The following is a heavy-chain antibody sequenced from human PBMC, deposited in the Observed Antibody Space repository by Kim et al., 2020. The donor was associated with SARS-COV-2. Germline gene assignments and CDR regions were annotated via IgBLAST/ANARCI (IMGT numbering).Heavy chain of an antibody. D-gene: IGHD2-21*02. V-gene: IGHV3-30*18. J-gene: IGHJ4*02. Sequence: GGSLRLSCVASGFTFSSYGMHWVRQAPGKGLEWVAGILDDRTKTYYVDSVKGRFTISRDNSKNTLFLQMNSLRVEDTAMYYCAKVPQKNGCGGDCSYYFDYWGQGALVTVSS. CDR2: ILDDRTKT. CDR3: AKVPQKNGCGGDCSYYFDY. CDR1: GFTFSSYG.